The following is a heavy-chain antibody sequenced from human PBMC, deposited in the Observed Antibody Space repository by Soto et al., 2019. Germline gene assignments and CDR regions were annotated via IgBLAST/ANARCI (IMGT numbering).Heavy chain of an antibody. CDR1: GITLSDNY. D-gene: IGHD2-8*01. CDR2: ISNSDYTT. CDR3: ASGKWSLDY. Sequence: PWGSLRLSCVASGITLSDNYMTWIRQAPGKGLEWLSYISNSDYTTYYADSVKGRFTISRDNAKNSLYLQLNGLRVEDTAVYYCASGKWSLDYWGQGILVTVSS. J-gene: IGHJ4*02. V-gene: IGHV3-11*01.